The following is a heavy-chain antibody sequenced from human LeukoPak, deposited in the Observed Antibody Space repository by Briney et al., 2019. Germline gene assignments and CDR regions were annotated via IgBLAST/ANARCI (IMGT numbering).Heavy chain of an antibody. CDR1: GFTFSTYG. Sequence: PGGSLRLSCAASGFTFSTYGMHWVRQAPGRGLEWVALVWSDGNGKFYADSVKGRFTISRDNSKNTVYLQMNSLRAEDTAVYYCVSVLTVTFDSWGQGTLVTVSS. D-gene: IGHD4-17*01. J-gene: IGHJ4*02. CDR2: VWSDGNGK. V-gene: IGHV3-33*01. CDR3: VSVLTVTFDS.